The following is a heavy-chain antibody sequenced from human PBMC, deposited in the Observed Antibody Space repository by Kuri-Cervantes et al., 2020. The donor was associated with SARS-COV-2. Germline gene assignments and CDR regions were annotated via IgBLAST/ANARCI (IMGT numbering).Heavy chain of an antibody. V-gene: IGHV4-39*01. CDR1: GGSISSGDYY. Sequence: GSLRLSCTVSGGSISSGDYYWSWIRQPPGKGLEWIGSIYYSGSTYYNPSLKSRVTISVDTSKNQFSLKPSSVTAADTAVYYCATHYDFWSAFDYWGQGTLVTVSS. CDR3: ATHYDFWSAFDY. D-gene: IGHD3-3*01. CDR2: IYYSGST. J-gene: IGHJ4*02.